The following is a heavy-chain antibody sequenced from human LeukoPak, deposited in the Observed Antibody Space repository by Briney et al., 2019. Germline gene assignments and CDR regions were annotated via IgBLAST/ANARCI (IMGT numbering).Heavy chain of an antibody. CDR2: INPNSGGT. Sequence: GASVKVSCKASGYTFTSYGISWVRQAPGQGLEWMGWINPNSGGTNYAQKFQGRVTMTRDTSISTAYMELSRLRSDDTAVYYCARDQRGSYHYWGQGTLVTVSS. CDR3: ARDQRGSYHY. CDR1: GYTFTSYG. J-gene: IGHJ4*02. V-gene: IGHV1-2*02. D-gene: IGHD1-26*01.